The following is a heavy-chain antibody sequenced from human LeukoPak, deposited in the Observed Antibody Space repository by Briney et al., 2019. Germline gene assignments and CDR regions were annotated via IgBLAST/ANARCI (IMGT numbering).Heavy chain of an antibody. CDR1: GFTFSNAW. J-gene: IGHJ4*02. D-gene: IGHD3-22*01. V-gene: IGHV3-15*01. Sequence: GGSLRLSCAASGFTFSNAWMSWVRQGPGKGMEWVGRIKSKTDGGTTDYAAPVKGRFTISRDDSKNTLYLQMNSLKTEDTAVYYCTTDAYYDSSGYYSDYWGQGTLVTVSS. CDR3: TTDAYYDSSGYYSDY. CDR2: IKSKTDGGTT.